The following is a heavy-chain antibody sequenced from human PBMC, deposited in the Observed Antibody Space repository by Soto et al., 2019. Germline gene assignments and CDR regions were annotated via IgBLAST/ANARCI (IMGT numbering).Heavy chain of an antibody. Sequence: GGSLRLSCAASGFSFSSYDMHWVRQATGKALEWVSAIGTAGDTYYPGSVKGRFTISRENAKNSLYLQMNSLRAGDTAVYYCARGGVHGDFAFDIWGQGTMVTVSS. V-gene: IGHV3-13*01. CDR3: ARGGVHGDFAFDI. J-gene: IGHJ3*02. D-gene: IGHD3-10*01. CDR1: GFSFSSYD. CDR2: IGTAGDT.